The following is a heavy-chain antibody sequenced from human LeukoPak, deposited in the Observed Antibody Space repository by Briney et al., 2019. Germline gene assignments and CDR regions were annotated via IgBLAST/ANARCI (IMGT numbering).Heavy chain of an antibody. V-gene: IGHV3-48*01. CDR2: IGISSGNT. Sequence: GGSLRLSCAASGFTFSSYSMNSVRPAPGKGLEWISYIGISSGNTKYADSVKGRFTISGDNAKNSVYLQMNSLRVEDTAVYYCARDTKYAFDNWGQGTLVTVSS. J-gene: IGHJ4*02. CDR1: GFTFSSYS. CDR3: ARDTKYAFDN. D-gene: IGHD2-2*01.